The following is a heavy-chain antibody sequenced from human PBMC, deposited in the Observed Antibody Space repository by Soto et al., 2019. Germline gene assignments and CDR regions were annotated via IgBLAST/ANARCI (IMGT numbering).Heavy chain of an antibody. V-gene: IGHV1-18*01. CDR2: ISAYNGNT. CDR1: GYTFTING. CDR3: ARVGDCSSTSCYFPMDY. J-gene: IGHJ4*02. Sequence: GASVKVSCTASGYTFTINGISWVRQAPGQGLEWMGWISAYNGNTNYAQKLQGRVTMTTDTSTSTAYMELRSLRSDDTAVYYCARVGDCSSTSCYFPMDYWGQGTLVTVSS. D-gene: IGHD2-2*01.